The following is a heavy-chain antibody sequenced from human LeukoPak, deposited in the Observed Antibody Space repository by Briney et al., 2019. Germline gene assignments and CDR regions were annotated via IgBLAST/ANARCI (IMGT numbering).Heavy chain of an antibody. CDR1: GYTFTSYD. D-gene: IGHD3-22*01. Sequence: ASVKVSCKASGYTFTSYDINWVRQATGQGLEWMGWMNPNSGNTGYAQKFQGRVTMTRNTSISTAYMELSSLRSEDTAVYYCARAATRDYYDSSGYSDIWGQGTMVTVSS. J-gene: IGHJ3*02. CDR3: ARAATRDYYDSSGYSDI. V-gene: IGHV1-8*01. CDR2: MNPNSGNT.